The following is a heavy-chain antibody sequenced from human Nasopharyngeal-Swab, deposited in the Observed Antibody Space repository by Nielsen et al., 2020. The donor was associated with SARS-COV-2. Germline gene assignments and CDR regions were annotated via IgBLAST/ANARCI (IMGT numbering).Heavy chain of an antibody. CDR3: ARALAPYSGYDYDYYYGMDV. Sequence: GESLKISCAASGFTFSSYDMHWVRQATGKGLEWVSAIGTAGGTYYPGSVKGRFTISRENAKNSLYLQMNSLRAGDTAVYYCARALAPYSGYDYDYYYGMDVWGQGTTVTVSS. D-gene: IGHD5-12*01. CDR2: IGTAGGT. J-gene: IGHJ6*02. V-gene: IGHV3-13*04. CDR1: GFTFSSYD.